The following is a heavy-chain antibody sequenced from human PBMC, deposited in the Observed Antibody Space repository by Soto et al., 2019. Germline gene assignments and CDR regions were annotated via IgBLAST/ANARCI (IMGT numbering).Heavy chain of an antibody. V-gene: IGHV4-34*01. Sequence: SEILSLTCAVYCGSFSCYYWSWIRQPAGKGLGWVGEINHSGSTNYNPSLKSRVTISVDTSKNQFSLKLSSVTAADTAVYYCARGDNFWSGYYLTRYYYYGMDVWGQGTTVTVSS. CDR2: INHSGST. CDR1: CGSFSCYY. CDR3: ARGDNFWSGYYLTRYYYYGMDV. D-gene: IGHD3-3*01. J-gene: IGHJ6*02.